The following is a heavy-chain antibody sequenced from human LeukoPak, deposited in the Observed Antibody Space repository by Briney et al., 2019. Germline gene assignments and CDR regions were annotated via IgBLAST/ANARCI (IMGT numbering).Heavy chain of an antibody. Sequence: PGGSLRLSCAASGFTFSSYAMSWVRQAPGKGXXXXXXXXXXXGSTYYADSVKGRFTISRDNSKNTLYLQMNSLRAEDTAVYYCAKEDQRTYYDFWSGGVYFDYWGQGTLVTVSS. CDR2: XXXXXGST. D-gene: IGHD3-3*01. V-gene: IGHV3-23*01. J-gene: IGHJ4*02. CDR3: AKEDQRTYYDFWSGGVYFDY. CDR1: GFTFSSYA.